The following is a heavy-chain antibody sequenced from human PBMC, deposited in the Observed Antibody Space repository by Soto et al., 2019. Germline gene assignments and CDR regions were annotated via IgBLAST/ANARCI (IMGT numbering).Heavy chain of an antibody. V-gene: IGHV3-30-3*01. CDR2: ISYDGSNK. J-gene: IGHJ3*02. CDR3: ARDATTDAFDI. D-gene: IGHD1-26*01. CDR1: GFTFSSYA. Sequence: PGGSLRLSXAASGFTFSSYAMHWVRQAPGKGLEWVAVISYDGSNKYYADSVKGRFTISRDNSKNTLYLQMNSLRAEDTAVYYCARDATTDAFDIWGQGTMVTVSS.